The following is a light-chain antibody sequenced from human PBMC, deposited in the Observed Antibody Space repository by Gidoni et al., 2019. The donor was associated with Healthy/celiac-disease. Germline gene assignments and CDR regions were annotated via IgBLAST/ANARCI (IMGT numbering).Light chain of an antibody. CDR1: QSLVYSDGNTY. Sequence: DVVMTQSPLSLPVTLGQPASISCRSSQSLVYSDGNTYLNWFQQRPGQSPRRLIYKVSNRDSGVPDRFSGSGSGTDFTLKISRVEAEDVGGYYCMQGTHWPPVTWTFGQGTKVEIK. CDR3: MQGTHWPPVTWT. CDR2: KVS. J-gene: IGKJ1*01. V-gene: IGKV2-30*01.